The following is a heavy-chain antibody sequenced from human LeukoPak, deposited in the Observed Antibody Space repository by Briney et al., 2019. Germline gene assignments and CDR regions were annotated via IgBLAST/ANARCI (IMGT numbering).Heavy chain of an antibody. Sequence: GGSLRLSCAASGFTFSSYSMNWVRQAPGKGLEWVSSISSSSSYIYYADSVKGRFTISRDNAKNSLYLQMNSLRAEDTAVYYCARVFGPQSYYDSSGQGDAFDIWGQGTMVTVSS. D-gene: IGHD3-22*01. V-gene: IGHV3-21*01. J-gene: IGHJ3*02. CDR1: GFTFSSYS. CDR3: ARVFGPQSYYDSSGQGDAFDI. CDR2: ISSSSSYI.